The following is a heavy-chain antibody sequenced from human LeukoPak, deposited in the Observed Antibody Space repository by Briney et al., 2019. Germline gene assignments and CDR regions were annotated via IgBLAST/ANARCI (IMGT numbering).Heavy chain of an antibody. CDR2: INPNSGGT. CDR1: GYTFTGYY. J-gene: IGHJ4*02. V-gene: IGHV1-2*02. CDR3: ARGDIVVVVAATIDY. Sequence: ASVKVSCKASGYTFTGYYMHWVRQAPGQGLKWMGWINPNSGGTNYAQKFQGRVTMTRDTSISTAYMELSRLRSDGTAVYYCARGDIVVVVAATIDYWGQGTLVTVSS. D-gene: IGHD2-15*01.